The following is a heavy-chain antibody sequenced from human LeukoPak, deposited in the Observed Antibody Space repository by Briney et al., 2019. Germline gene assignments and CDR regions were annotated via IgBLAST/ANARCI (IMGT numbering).Heavy chain of an antibody. V-gene: IGHV3-49*03. J-gene: IGHJ3*02. Sequence: GGSLRLSCTASGYTFGDYAMSCLRQAPGKGLEWVGFIRSKAYGGTTEYAASVKGSFTISRDDSKRIAYLQMNSLKTEDTAVYYCTRDLPAPAYCGGDCYSSDAFDIWGQGTMVTVSS. CDR3: TRDLPAPAYCGGDCYSSDAFDI. CDR2: IRSKAYGGTT. CDR1: GYTFGDYA. D-gene: IGHD2-21*02.